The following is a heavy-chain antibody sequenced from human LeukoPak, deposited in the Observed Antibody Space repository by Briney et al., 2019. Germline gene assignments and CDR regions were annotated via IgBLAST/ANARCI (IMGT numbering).Heavy chain of an antibody. Sequence: GGSLRLSCAASGFTFSSYAMSWVRQAPGKGLEWVSAISGSGGSTYYADSVKGRFTISRDNSKNTLCLQMNSLRAEDTAVYYCAKKRGLDSAMVGGRFDYWGQGTLVTVSS. V-gene: IGHV3-23*01. D-gene: IGHD5-18*01. J-gene: IGHJ4*02. CDR2: ISGSGGST. CDR3: AKKRGLDSAMVGGRFDY. CDR1: GFTFSSYA.